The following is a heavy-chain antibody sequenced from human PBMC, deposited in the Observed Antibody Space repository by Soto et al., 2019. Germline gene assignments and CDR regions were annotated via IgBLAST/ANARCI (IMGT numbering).Heavy chain of an antibody. J-gene: IGHJ4*02. CDR1: GGSFSGYY. Sequence: SETLSLTCAVYGGSFSGYYWSWIRQPPGKGLEWIGEINHSGSPNYNPSLKSRVTISVDTSKNQFSLKLSSVTAADTAVYYCARGTTYYYDSSGYFHWGQGTLVTVSS. V-gene: IGHV4-34*01. D-gene: IGHD3-22*01. CDR3: ARGTTYYYDSSGYFH. CDR2: INHSGSP.